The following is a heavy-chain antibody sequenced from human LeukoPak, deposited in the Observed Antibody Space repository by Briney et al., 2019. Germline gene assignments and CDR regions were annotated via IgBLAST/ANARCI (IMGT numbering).Heavy chain of an antibody. CDR3: ATDRGWRTSGYYLYYFEY. J-gene: IGHJ4*02. CDR2: IKHDGSEK. D-gene: IGHD3-3*01. V-gene: IGHV3-7*01. Sequence: SGGSLRLSCAASGFIFTGYFMSWVRQAPGKGLEWVASIKHDGSEKYYVDSVRGRFTISRDNTKNLLDLQMSSLRAEDTAVYYCATDRGWRTSGYYLYYFEYWGQGTLVTFSS. CDR1: GFIFTGYF.